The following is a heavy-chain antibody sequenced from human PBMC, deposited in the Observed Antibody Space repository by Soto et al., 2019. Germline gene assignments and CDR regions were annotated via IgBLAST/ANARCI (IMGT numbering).Heavy chain of an antibody. D-gene: IGHD3-10*01. CDR1: GYTFTTYA. CDR2: INAGNGNP. Sequence: ASVKVSCKASGYTFTTYAMHWVRQAPGQTLEWMGWINAGNGNPKYSQKFQGRVTITRDTSASTAYMELSSLSSEDTAVYYCARVLLGSGTYYNTFDYWGQGTLVTSPQ. CDR3: ARVLLGSGTYYNTFDY. J-gene: IGHJ4*02. V-gene: IGHV1-3*01.